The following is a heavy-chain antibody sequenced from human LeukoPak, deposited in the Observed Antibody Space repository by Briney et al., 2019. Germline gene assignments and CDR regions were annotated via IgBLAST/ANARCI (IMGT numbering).Heavy chain of an antibody. V-gene: IGHV3-48*01. CDR2: ISSSSSTI. CDR3: VRDSLGSHFDY. CDR1: GFTFSSYS. D-gene: IGHD1-26*01. Sequence: GGSLRLSCAASGFTFSSYSMNWVRQAPGKGLEWVSYISSSSSTIYYADSVKGRFTISRDNAKNSLYLQMNSLRAEDTAVYYCVRDSLGSHFDYWGQGTLATVSS. J-gene: IGHJ4*02.